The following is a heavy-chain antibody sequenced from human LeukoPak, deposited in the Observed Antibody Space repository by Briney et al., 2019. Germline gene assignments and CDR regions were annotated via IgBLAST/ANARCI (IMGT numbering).Heavy chain of an antibody. CDR2: INAGNGNT. CDR3: ARRDSSGWYVFDY. D-gene: IGHD6-19*01. V-gene: IGHV1-3*01. CDR1: GYTFTSYA. Sequence: RASVEVSCKASGYTFTSYAMHWVRQAPGQRLEWMGWINAGNGNTKYSQKFQGRDTITRDTSASTAYMELSSLRSEDTAVYYCARRDSSGWYVFDYWGQGTLVTVSS. J-gene: IGHJ4*02.